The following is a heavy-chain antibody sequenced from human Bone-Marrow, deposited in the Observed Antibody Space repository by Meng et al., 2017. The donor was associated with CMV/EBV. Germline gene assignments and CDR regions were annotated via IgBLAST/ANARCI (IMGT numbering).Heavy chain of an antibody. D-gene: IGHD2-15*01. CDR1: GFTFSSYA. CDR2: ISYDGSNK. V-gene: IGHV3-30-3*01. J-gene: IGHJ4*02. CDR3: ARASCSGGSCYSLIDY. Sequence: GGSLRLSCAASGFTFSSYAMSWVRQAPGKGLEWVAVISYDGSNKYYADSVKGRFTISRDNSKNTLYLQMNSLRAEDTAVYYCARASCSGGSCYSLIDYWGQGTLVTVSS.